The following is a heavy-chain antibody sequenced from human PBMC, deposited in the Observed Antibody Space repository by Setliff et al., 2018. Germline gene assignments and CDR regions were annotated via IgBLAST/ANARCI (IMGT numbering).Heavy chain of an antibody. CDR3: ASLGGGWDY. CDR2: ISPDSIYI. Sequence: GGSLRLSCAASGFTFRTFSMHWVRQAPGKGLEWVSSISPDSIYIYYADSVKGRLTIARDNAWDSLYLQMNSLRAEDTAVYYCASLGGGWDYWGQGTLVTVSS. J-gene: IGHJ4*02. CDR1: GFTFRTFS. D-gene: IGHD2-21*01. V-gene: IGHV3-21*01.